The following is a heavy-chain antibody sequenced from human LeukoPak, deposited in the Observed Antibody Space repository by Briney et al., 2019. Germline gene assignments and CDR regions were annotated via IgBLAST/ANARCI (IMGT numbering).Heavy chain of an antibody. Sequence: SETLSLTCTVSGGSISSSSYYWGWLRQPPGKGLDWIGSMYYSGSTYYNPSLKSRVTILVDTSKNQFSLKLSSVTAADTAVYYCARQEWGSAFDIWGQGTMVTVSS. D-gene: IGHD1-26*01. J-gene: IGHJ3*02. CDR1: GGSISSSSYY. CDR3: ARQEWGSAFDI. CDR2: MYYSGST. V-gene: IGHV4-39*01.